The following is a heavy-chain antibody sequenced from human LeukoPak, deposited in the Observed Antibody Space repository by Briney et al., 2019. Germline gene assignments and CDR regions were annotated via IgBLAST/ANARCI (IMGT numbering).Heavy chain of an antibody. D-gene: IGHD2-2*01. CDR1: GFTLTNFG. CDR2: VSASSSYI. J-gene: IGHJ4*02. CDR3: ARERECGRASCVAYYFDY. Sequence: GGSLRLSCAASGFTLTNFGMDWVRQAPGKGLEWVSSVSASSSYIYYADSVKGRFTISRDNAQNPLYLQMNSLRAEDTAVYYCARERECGRASCVAYYFDYWSQGTLVTVSS. V-gene: IGHV3-21*01.